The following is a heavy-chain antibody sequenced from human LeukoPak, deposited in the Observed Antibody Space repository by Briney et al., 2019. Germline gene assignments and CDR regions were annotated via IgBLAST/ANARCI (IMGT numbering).Heavy chain of an antibody. CDR1: GYTFTSYG. CDR3: ARGPRVTTAVVGYHGMDV. D-gene: IGHD4-17*01. CDR2: ISAYDGNT. J-gene: IGHJ6*02. Sequence: GASVKVSCKASGYTFTSYGISWVRQAPGQGLEWMGWISAYDGNTNYAQKLQGRVTMTRNTSISTAYMELSSLRSEDTAVYYCARGPRVTTAVVGYHGMDVWGQGTTVTVSS. V-gene: IGHV1-18*01.